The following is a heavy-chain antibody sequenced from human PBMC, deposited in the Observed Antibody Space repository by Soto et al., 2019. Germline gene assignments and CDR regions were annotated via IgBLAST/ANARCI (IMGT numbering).Heavy chain of an antibody. CDR3: ARGPLPAAATPFDY. V-gene: IGHV3-33*01. Sequence: QVQLVESGGGVVQPGRPLRLSCAASGFTFSSYGMHWVRQAPGKGLEWVAVIWYDRSNKYYADSVKGRFTISRDNSKNTLYLQMNSLRAEDTAVYYCARGPLPAAATPFDYWGQGTLVTVSS. J-gene: IGHJ4*02. D-gene: IGHD6-13*01. CDR2: IWYDRSNK. CDR1: GFTFSSYG.